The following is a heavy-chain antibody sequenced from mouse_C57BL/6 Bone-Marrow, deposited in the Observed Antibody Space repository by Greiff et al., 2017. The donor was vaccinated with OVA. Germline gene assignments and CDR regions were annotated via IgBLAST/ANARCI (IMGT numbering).Heavy chain of an antibody. D-gene: IGHD1-1*01. Sequence: VQRVESDAELVKPGASVKISCKASGYTFTDHTIHWMKQRPEQGLEWIGYIYPRDGSPKYNEKFKGKATLTADKSSSTAYMQLNSLTSEDSAVYFCARSYYGSRGAMDYWGQGTSVTVSS. J-gene: IGHJ4*01. CDR2: IYPRDGSP. V-gene: IGHV1-78*01. CDR3: ARSYYGSRGAMDY. CDR1: GYTFTDHT.